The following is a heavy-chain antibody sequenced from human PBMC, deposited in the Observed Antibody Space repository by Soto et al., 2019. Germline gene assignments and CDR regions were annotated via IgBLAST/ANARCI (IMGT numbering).Heavy chain of an antibody. CDR3: VKDGSLEVPDVPLEEYYFDH. J-gene: IGHJ4*02. V-gene: IGHV3-30*18. CDR1: GFTFSGYG. CDR2: ISYHGRNK. Sequence: GGSLRLSCAASGFTFSGYGMHWVRQAPGKGLEWVAVISYHGRNKYYVDSVKGRFTISRDDSKNTLYLQMDSVRAEDTAVYYCVKDGSLEVPDVPLEEYYFDHWGQGTLVTVPQ. D-gene: IGHD3-3*01.